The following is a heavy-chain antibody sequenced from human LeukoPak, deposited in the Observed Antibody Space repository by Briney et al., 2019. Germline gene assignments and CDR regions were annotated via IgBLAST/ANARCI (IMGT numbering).Heavy chain of an antibody. CDR3: IRGAASGSYYGFDV. J-gene: IGHJ6*02. Sequence: GGSLRLSCAASGFTFSGSTMHWVRQASGKGLEWVGRIRSKANNYATAYATSVKGRFTLSRDDSKNTAYLQMYSLKTEDTAVYYCIRGAASGSYYGFDVWGQGATVTVSS. CDR2: IRSKANNYAT. CDR1: GFTFSGST. D-gene: IGHD1-26*01. V-gene: IGHV3-73*01.